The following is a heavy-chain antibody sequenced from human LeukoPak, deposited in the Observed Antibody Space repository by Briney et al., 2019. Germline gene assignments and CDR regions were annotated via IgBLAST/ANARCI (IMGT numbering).Heavy chain of an antibody. Sequence: GGSLRLSCAASGFTFSDHYMDWVHQAPGKGLEWVGRTRNKANSYTTEYAASVKGRFTISRDDSKNSLYLQMNSLKTEDTAVYYSARGRDYFDYWGQGTLVTVSS. J-gene: IGHJ4*02. V-gene: IGHV3-72*01. CDR2: TRNKANSYTT. CDR3: ARGRDYFDY. CDR1: GFTFSDHY.